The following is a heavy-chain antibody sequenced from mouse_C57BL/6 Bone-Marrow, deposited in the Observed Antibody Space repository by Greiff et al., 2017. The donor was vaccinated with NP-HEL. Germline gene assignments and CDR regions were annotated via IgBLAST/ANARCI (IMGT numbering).Heavy chain of an antibody. CDR2: IYPRSGNT. CDR3: YDGSYYFDY. CDR1: GYTFTSYG. J-gene: IGHJ2*01. V-gene: IGHV1-81*01. D-gene: IGHD2-3*01. Sequence: QVQLQQSGAELARPGASVKLSCKASGYTFTSYGISWVKQRTGQGLEWIGEIYPRSGNTYYNEKFKGKATLTADKSSSTAYMELRSLTSEDSAVYFCYDGSYYFDYWGRGTTLTVSS.